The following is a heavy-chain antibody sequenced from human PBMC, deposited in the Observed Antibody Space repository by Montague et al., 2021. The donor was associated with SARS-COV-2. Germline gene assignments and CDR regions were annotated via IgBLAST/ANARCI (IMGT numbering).Heavy chain of an antibody. V-gene: IGHV4-39*02. CDR1: GGSISSSNYY. Sequence: SETLSLTCTVSGGSISSSNYYWDWIRQPPGKGLEWIGSIYDSGSTYYSPSLKSRVTISVGTSKNHFSLKLSSVTAADTAVYYCARRGRKLLPVATTVGGFDIWGQGTMVTVSS. D-gene: IGHD5-12*01. CDR2: IYDSGST. J-gene: IGHJ3*02. CDR3: ARRGRKLLPVATTVGGFDI.